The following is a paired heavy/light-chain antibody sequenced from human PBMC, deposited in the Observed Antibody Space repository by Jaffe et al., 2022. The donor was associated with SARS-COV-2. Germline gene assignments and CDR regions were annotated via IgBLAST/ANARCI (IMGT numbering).Heavy chain of an antibody. CDR3: AKDRAVYFDGSGSPFDY. Sequence: EVQLKESGGGLVQPGGSLRLSCEASGFSFTSQAMSWVRQAPGKGLEWVAVISGSGESTMYADSVKGRFTISRDNSKNTLNLQMNSLRAGDTAVYFCAKDRAVYFDGSGSPFDYWGQGTLVTVSS. D-gene: IGHD3-22*01. CDR1: GFSFTSQA. V-gene: IGHV3-23*01. J-gene: IGHJ4*02. CDR2: ISGSGEST.
Light chain of an antibody. J-gene: IGKJ1*01. CDR3: QHYYSYPVM. CDR2: KTS. Sequence: DIQMTQSPSTLSAFIGDRVTITCRASQSISQWLAWYQQKPGKAPKLLIYKTSFLESGVPSRFSGTGSGTEFSLIISSLQPDDLATYYCQHYYSYPVMFGQGTKVE. V-gene: IGKV1-5*03. CDR1: QSISQW.